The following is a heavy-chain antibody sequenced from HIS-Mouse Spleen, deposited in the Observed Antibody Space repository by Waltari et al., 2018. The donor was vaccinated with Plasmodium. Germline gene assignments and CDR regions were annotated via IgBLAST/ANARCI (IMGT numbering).Heavy chain of an antibody. J-gene: IGHJ2*01. CDR2: IKKDGSEK. D-gene: IGHD6-13*01. Sequence: EVQLVESGGGLVQPGGSLRLSCAASGFTFSSVWMSWVRQAPGKGVEWVANIKKDGSEKYYVDSVKGRFTISRDNAKNSLYLQMNSLRAEDTAVYYCASSWYWYFDLWGRGTLVTVSS. V-gene: IGHV3-7*01. CDR1: GFTFSSVW. CDR3: ASSWYWYFDL.